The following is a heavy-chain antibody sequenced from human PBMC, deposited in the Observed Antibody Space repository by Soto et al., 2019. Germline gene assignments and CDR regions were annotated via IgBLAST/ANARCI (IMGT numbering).Heavy chain of an antibody. D-gene: IGHD1-7*01. J-gene: IGHJ4*02. CDR3: ARDHITGPTNFDN. CDR1: GFSFSSYW. V-gene: IGHV3-7*01. Sequence: PGGSLRLSCGASGFSFSSYWMSWVRQAPGKGLEWVANIKQDGSEKYYVDSVEGRFTISRDNAKNSLYLQMNSLRAEDTAVYYCARDHITGPTNFDNWGQGTLVTVSS. CDR2: IKQDGSEK.